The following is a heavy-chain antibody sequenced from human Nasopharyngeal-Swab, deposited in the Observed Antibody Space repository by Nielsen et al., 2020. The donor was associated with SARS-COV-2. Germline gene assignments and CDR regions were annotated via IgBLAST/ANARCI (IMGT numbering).Heavy chain of an antibody. J-gene: IGHJ4*02. CDR1: GFPFSGYS. Sequence: GGSLRLSCAVSGFPFSGYSMHWVRQTPGKGLEHVSAISDQGDTTYYANFVKGRFTISRDNSKNTLYLQMGSLRTEDTAVYYCARDQILGVPIALGLGVFDYWGQGTLVAVSS. CDR3: ARDQILGVPIALGLGVFDY. D-gene: IGHD2-15*01. V-gene: IGHV3-64*01. CDR2: ISDQGDTT.